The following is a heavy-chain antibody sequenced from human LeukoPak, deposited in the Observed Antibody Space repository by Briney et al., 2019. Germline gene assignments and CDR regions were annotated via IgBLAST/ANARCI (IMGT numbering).Heavy chain of an antibody. D-gene: IGHD3-10*01. CDR1: GFTFSSYS. CDR2: ISSSSSTI. J-gene: IGHJ4*02. CDR3: ARNYGSGSCYTLGY. Sequence: PGGSLRLSCAASGFTFSSYSMNWVRQAPGKGLEWVSYISSSSSTIYYADSVKGRFTISRDNAKNSLYLQMNSLRAEDTAVYYCARNYGSGSCYTLGYWGQGTLVTVSS. V-gene: IGHV3-48*04.